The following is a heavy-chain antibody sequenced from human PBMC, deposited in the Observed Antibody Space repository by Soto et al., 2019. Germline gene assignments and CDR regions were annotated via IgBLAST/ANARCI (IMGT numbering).Heavy chain of an antibody. D-gene: IGHD3-10*01. J-gene: IGHJ5*02. CDR2: INAGNGNT. Sequence: GSAAKASCKASGYTFTSDAIHWVRQAPVQRLEWMGWINAGNGNTKYSQKFQGRVTITRDTSASTAYMELSSLRSEDTAVCYCARGPVRGVNNCLDPWGQATLVTVSS. CDR3: ARGPVRGVNNCLDP. V-gene: IGHV1-3*01. CDR1: GYTFTSDA.